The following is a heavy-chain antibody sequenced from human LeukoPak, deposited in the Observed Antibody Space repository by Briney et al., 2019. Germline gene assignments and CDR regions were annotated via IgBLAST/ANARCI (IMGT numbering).Heavy chain of an antibody. CDR1: GFTFSSFD. Sequence: GGSLRLSCAASGFTFSSFDMHWVRQPTGQGLEWVSTIGTASDTYYPGSVEGRFTLSRYNAKNSLYLQMNSLTAGDTAVYYCARGPPRGKYYYMDVWGKGTTVTVSS. J-gene: IGHJ6*03. CDR3: ARGPPRGKYYYMDV. CDR2: IGTASDT. D-gene: IGHD1-1*01. V-gene: IGHV3-13*01.